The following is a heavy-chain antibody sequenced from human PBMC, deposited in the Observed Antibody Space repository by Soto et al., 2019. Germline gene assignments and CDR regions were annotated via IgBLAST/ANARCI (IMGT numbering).Heavy chain of an antibody. CDR2: INHSGST. D-gene: IGHD3-22*01. CDR1: GGSFSGYY. J-gene: IGHJ5*02. V-gene: IGHV4-34*01. CDR3: ARGDYYDSSGYYTWFDP. Sequence: PSETLSLTCAVYGGSFSGYYWSWIRQPPGKGLEWIGEINHSGSTNYNPSLKSRVTISVDTSKNQFSLKLSSVTAADTAVYYCARGDYYDSSGYYTWFDPWGQGTLVTVS.